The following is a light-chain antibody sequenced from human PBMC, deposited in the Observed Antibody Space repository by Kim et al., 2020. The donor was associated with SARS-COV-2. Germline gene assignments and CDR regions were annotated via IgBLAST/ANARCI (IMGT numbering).Light chain of an antibody. V-gene: IGKV3-15*01. CDR2: GAS. CDR1: QSVSSY. Sequence: DIVMTQSPATLSVSPGERATLSCRASQSVSSYLAWYQQKPGQAPRLLIYGASTRAAGIPARFSGSGSVTEFTLTISSLQSEDFAVYYCHQYNNWPPLTFGGGTKVDIK. CDR3: HQYNNWPPLT. J-gene: IGKJ4*01.